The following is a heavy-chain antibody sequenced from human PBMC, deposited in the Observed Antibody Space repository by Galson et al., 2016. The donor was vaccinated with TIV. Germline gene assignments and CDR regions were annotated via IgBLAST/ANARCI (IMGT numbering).Heavy chain of an antibody. CDR2: IISIFRTA. D-gene: IGHD5-24*01. CDR3: ARRTDGHLYDYYGMDV. Sequence: CKASGGIFSGYAINWVRQAPGQGLEWMGRIISIFRTANYAEKFQGRVTITADDSTNTVRMELSSLKSEDTAVYYCARRTDGHLYDYYGMDVWGQGTTVIVSS. V-gene: IGHV1-69*15. J-gene: IGHJ6*02. CDR1: GGIFSGYA.